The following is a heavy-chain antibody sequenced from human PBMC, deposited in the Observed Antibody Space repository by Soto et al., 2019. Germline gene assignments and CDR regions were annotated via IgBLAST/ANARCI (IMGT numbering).Heavy chain of an antibody. J-gene: IGHJ3*02. D-gene: IGHD6-19*01. V-gene: IGHV3-23*01. CDR3: AKDRRGQWPPPAFGI. CDR1: GFTFTSYA. CDR2: ISGSGGST. Sequence: GGSLRLSCAASGFTFTSYAMSWVRQAPGKGLEWVSAISGSGGSTYYADSVKGRFTISRDNSKNTLYLQMNSLRAEDTAVYYCAKDRRGQWPPPAFGIWGQGTMVTVPS.